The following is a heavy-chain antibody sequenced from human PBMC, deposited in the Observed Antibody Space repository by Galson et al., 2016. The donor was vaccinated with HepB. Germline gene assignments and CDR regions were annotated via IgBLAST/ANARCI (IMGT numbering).Heavy chain of an antibody. CDR1: RFTVSDDY. CDR2: IKNKRNSNTK. J-gene: IGHJ5*02. V-gene: IGHV3-72*01. D-gene: IGHD5/OR15-5a*01. Sequence: SLRLSCAASRFTVSDDYMDWVRQAPGKGLEWVGRIKNKRNSNTKEYAASVKGRFTISRDDSKNSLDLQMNSLKTEDTAVYYCARWVSGAAESWGQGTLVTVSS. CDR3: ARWVSGAAES.